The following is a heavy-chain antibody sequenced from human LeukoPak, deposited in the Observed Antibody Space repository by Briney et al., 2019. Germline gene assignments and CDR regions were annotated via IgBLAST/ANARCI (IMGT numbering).Heavy chain of an antibody. J-gene: IGHJ4*02. CDR2: ISGSGGST. V-gene: IGHV3-23*01. Sequence: AGGSLRLSCAASGFTFSSYAMSWVRQAPGKGLEWVSAISGSGGSTYYADSVKGRFTISRDNSKNTLYLQMNSLRAEDMAVYYCAKNGGIYDYVWGSYRYYFDYWGQGTLVTVSS. CDR1: GFTFSSYA. CDR3: AKNGGIYDYVWGSYRYYFDY. D-gene: IGHD3-16*02.